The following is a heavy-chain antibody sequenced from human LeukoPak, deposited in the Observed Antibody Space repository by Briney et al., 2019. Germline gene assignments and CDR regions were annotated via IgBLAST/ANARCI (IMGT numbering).Heavy chain of an antibody. Sequence: ASVKVSCKASGYTFTGYYMHWVRQAPGQGLEWMGWINPNSGGTNYAQKFQGRVTMTRDTSISTAYMELGRLRSDDTAVYYCARDFGSYYDSSGIDYWGQGTLVTVSS. V-gene: IGHV1-2*02. CDR2: INPNSGGT. CDR3: ARDFGSYYDSSGIDY. CDR1: GYTFTGYY. J-gene: IGHJ4*02. D-gene: IGHD3-22*01.